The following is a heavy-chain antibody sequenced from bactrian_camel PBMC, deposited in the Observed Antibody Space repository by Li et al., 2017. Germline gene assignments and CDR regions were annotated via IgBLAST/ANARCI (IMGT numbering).Heavy chain of an antibody. D-gene: IGHD3*01. CDR2: IEGDGST. J-gene: IGHJ6*01. CDR3: AADSDQFCVGRLPPWPRHT. CDR1: GYTYRPYC. V-gene: IGHV3S26*01. Sequence: HVQLVESGGGSVQAGGSLRLSCAVSGYTYRPYCMGWFRQTPGKEREGVAVIEGDGSTSYADTVQGRFAISKDNAKNTLYLQMNSLKPEDTAMYYCAADSDQFCVGRLPPWPRHTSGQGTQVTVS.